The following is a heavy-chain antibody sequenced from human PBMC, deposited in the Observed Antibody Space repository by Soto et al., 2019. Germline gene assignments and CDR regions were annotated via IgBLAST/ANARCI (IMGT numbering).Heavy chain of an antibody. J-gene: IGHJ4*02. CDR2: VSYDGSNK. CDR1: GFTFSSYA. V-gene: IGHV3-30-3*01. CDR3: ASLDYYDSSGYYHRFDY. Sequence: GGSLRLSCAASGFTFSSYARHWVRQAPGKGLEWVAVVSYDGSNKYYADSVKGRFTISRDNSKDTLYLQMNSLRAEDTAVYYCASLDYYDSSGYYHRFDYWGQGTLVTVSS. D-gene: IGHD3-22*01.